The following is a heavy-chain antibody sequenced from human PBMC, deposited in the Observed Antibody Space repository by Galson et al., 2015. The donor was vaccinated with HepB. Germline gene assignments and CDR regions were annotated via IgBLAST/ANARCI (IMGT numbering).Heavy chain of an antibody. D-gene: IGHD1-1*01. J-gene: IGHJ4*02. Sequence: SLRLSCAASGFTFSGSSMNCVRQAPGKGLEWVSYISSSGRTIYYADSVKGRFTISRDHANNSLDLQMNSLRAEDTALYFCARGRDNWNRYYFDYWGQGSLVTVSS. CDR2: ISSSGRTI. CDR3: ARGRDNWNRYYFDY. V-gene: IGHV3-48*01. CDR1: GFTFSGSS.